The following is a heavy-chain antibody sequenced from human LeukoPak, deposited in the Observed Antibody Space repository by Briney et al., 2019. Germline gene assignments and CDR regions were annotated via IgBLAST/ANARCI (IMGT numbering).Heavy chain of an antibody. CDR2: ISGSGGST. CDR3: AKTTAGYSSGRSPGWPVDY. V-gene: IGHV3-23*01. J-gene: IGHJ4*02. Sequence: GGSLRLSCAASGFTFSSYAMSWVRQAPGKGLEWVSAISGSGGSTYYADSVKGRFTISRDNSKNTVYLQMNSLRAEGKAVYYCAKTTAGYSSGRSPGWPVDYWGQGTLVTVSS. D-gene: IGHD6-19*01. CDR1: GFTFSSYA.